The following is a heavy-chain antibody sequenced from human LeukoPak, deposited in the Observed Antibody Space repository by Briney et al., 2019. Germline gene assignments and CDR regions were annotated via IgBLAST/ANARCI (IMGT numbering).Heavy chain of an antibody. J-gene: IGHJ4*02. V-gene: IGHV3-73*01. D-gene: IGHD4-17*01. Sequence: GGSLRLSCAASGFTFSGSAMHWVRQASGKGLEWVGRIRSKANSYATAYAASVKGRFTISRDNSKNTLYLQMNSLRAEDTAVYYCAKWGGLRPLDYWGQGTLVTVSS. CDR2: IRSKANSYAT. CDR1: GFTFSGSA. CDR3: AKWGGLRPLDY.